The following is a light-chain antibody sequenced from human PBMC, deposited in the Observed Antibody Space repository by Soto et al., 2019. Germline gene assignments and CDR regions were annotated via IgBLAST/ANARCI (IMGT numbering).Light chain of an antibody. CDR2: GSS. Sequence: EIVLTQSPGTLSLSPGERATLSCRASQSVSTSYLAWYQQKPGQAPRLLIYGSSSRATGIPDRCSGSGSGADFTLTISRLEREDCAVYYCQQYGSVPLTFGGGTKVEIK. J-gene: IGKJ4*01. CDR1: QSVSTSY. CDR3: QQYGSVPLT. V-gene: IGKV3-20*01.